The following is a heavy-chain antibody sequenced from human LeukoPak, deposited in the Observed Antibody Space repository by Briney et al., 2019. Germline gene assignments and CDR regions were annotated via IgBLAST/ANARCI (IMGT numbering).Heavy chain of an antibody. CDR2: IFYSGTT. CDR3: ARGGWNKFDY. J-gene: IGHJ4*02. V-gene: IGHV4-59*01. D-gene: IGHD3-22*01. CDR1: GGSISSYY. Sequence: SETLSLTCTVSGGSISSYYWSWIRQPPGKGLEWIGFIFYSGTTNYNPSLKSRVTISVDTSKNQFSLKLSSVTAADTAVYYCARGGWNKFDYWGQGTLVTASS.